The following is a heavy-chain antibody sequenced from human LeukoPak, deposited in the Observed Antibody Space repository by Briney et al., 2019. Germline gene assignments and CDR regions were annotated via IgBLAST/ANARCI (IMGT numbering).Heavy chain of an antibody. J-gene: IGHJ4*02. V-gene: IGHV3-30-3*01. CDR1: GFTFSSHA. CDR2: ISYDGSNK. D-gene: IGHD3-3*01. Sequence: GGSLRLSCAASGFTFSSHAMHWVRQAPGKGLEWVAVISYDGSNKYYADSVKGRFTISRDNSKNTLYLQMNSLRAEDTAVYYCAKDRGTIFGVVIELNYFDYWGQGTLVTVSS. CDR3: AKDRGTIFGVVIELNYFDY.